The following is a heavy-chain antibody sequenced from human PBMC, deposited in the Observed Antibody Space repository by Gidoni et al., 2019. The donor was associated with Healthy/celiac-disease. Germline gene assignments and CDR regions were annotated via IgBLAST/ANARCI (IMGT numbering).Heavy chain of an antibody. J-gene: IGHJ6*02. D-gene: IGHD6-6*01. CDR2: ISSSSSII. V-gene: IGHV3-48*01. Sequence: EVQLVESGGGLVQPGGSVRLSCAASGFTFSSYSMNWVRQAPGKGLEWVSYISSSSSIIYYADSVKGRFTISRDNAKNSLYLQMNSLRAEDTAVYYCAKYSSHMDVWGQGTTVTVSS. CDR1: GFTFSSYS. CDR3: AKYSSHMDV.